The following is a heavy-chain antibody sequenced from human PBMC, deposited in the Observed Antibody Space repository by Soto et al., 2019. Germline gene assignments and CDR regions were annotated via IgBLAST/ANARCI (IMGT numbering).Heavy chain of an antibody. CDR2: IYPGDSDT. CDR3: ARLLSSGSYYDYYYYMDV. V-gene: IGHV5-51*01. D-gene: IGHD3-10*01. J-gene: IGHJ6*03. Sequence: PGESLKISCKVSGYSFTSYWIVWVRQMPGKGLEWMGIIYPGDSDTRYSPSFQGQVTISADKSISTAYLQWSSLKASDTAMYYCARLLSSGSYYDYYYYMDVWGKGTTVTVS. CDR1: GYSFTSYW.